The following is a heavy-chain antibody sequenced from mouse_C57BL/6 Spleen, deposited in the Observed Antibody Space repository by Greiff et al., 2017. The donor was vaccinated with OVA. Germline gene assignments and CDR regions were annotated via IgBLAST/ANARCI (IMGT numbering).Heavy chain of an antibody. J-gene: IGHJ2*01. CDR2: IRLKSDNYAT. V-gene: IGHV6-3*01. CDR3: TSRGYSFDY. Sequence: EVQGVESGGGLVQPGGSMKLSCVASGFTFSNYWMNWVRQSPEKGLEWVAQIRLKSDNYATHYAESVKGRFTISRDDSKSSVYLQMNNLRAEDTGIYYCTSRGYSFDYWGQGTTLTVSS. D-gene: IGHD3-1*01. CDR1: GFTFSNYW.